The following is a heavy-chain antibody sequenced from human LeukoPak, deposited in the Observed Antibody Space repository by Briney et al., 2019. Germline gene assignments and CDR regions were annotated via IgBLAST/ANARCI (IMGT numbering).Heavy chain of an antibody. CDR2: IYTSGST. D-gene: IGHD2-15*01. J-gene: IGHJ1*01. Sequence: SETLSLTCTVSGGSISSYYWSWIRQPAGKGLEWIGRIYTSGSTNYNPSLKSRVTMSVDTSKNQFSLKLCSVTAADTAVYYCATTPWSYCSGGNCYRGYFQHWGQGTLVTVSS. V-gene: IGHV4-4*07. CDR1: GGSISSYY. CDR3: ATTPWSYCSGGNCYRGYFQH.